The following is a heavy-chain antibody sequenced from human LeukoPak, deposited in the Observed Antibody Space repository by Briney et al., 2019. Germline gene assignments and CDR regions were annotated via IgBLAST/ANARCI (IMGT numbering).Heavy chain of an antibody. J-gene: IGHJ4*02. V-gene: IGHV4-59*01. D-gene: IGHD6-25*01. CDR1: GGSISSYY. CDR2: IYYSGST. Sequence: SETLSLTCTVSGGSISSYYWSWIRQPPGKGLEWIGYIYYSGSTSYNPSLKSRVTISVDTSKNQFSLKLSSVTAADTAVYYCARGGIAAVLDYWGQGTLVTVSS. CDR3: ARGGIAAVLDY.